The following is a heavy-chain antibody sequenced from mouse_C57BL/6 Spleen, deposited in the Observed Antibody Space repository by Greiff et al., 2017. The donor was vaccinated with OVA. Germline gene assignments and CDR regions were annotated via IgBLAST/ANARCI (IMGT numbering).Heavy chain of an antibody. CDR3: ARPAYHWYFDV. D-gene: IGHD6-5*01. Sequence: EVKLVESGGGLVEPGGSLKLSCAASGFTFSDYGMHWVRQAPEKGLEWVAYISSGSSTIYYADTVKGRFTISRDNAKNTLFLQMTSLRSEDTAMYYCARPAYHWYFDVWGTGTTVTVSS. V-gene: IGHV5-17*01. CDR1: GFTFSDYG. J-gene: IGHJ1*03. CDR2: ISSGSSTI.